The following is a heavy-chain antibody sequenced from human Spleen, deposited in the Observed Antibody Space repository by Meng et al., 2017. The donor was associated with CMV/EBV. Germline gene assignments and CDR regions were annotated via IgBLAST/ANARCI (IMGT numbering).Heavy chain of an antibody. V-gene: IGHV1-18*01. CDR1: FTSYG. CDR2: ISAYNGDT. D-gene: IGHD2-2*01. J-gene: IGHJ5*02. Sequence: FTSYGMSWVRQAPGQELEWMGWISAYNGDTNYERKLQGRVTMTTDTSTSTAYMELRSLRSDDTAVYYCARDIEYCGSTSCFEDCFDPWGQGTLVTVSS. CDR3: ARDIEYCGSTSCFEDCFDP.